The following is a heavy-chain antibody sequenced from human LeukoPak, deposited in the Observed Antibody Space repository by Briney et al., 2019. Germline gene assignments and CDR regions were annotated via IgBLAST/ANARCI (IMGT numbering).Heavy chain of an antibody. CDR1: GYTFTGYY. J-gene: IGHJ1*01. CDR3: ARGEVSSWYDYFQH. V-gene: IGHV1-2*02. Sequence: ASVKVSCKASGYTFTGYYMHWVRQAPGQGLEWMGWINPNSGGTKYAQKFQGRVTMPRDTSISTGDMELSRLRSDDTAVYYCARGEVSSWYDYFQHWGQGSLVTVSS. D-gene: IGHD6-13*01. CDR2: INPNSGGT.